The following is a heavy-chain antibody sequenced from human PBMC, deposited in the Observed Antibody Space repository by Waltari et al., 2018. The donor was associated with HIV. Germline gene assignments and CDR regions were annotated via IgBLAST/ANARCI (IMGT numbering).Heavy chain of an antibody. J-gene: IGHJ6*02. V-gene: IGHV4-39*07. CDR2: IYYSGST. CDR3: ARGGTGITMVRGVIMSYYYYGMDV. D-gene: IGHD3-10*01. CDR1: GGSISSSSYY. Sequence: QLQLQESGPGLVKPSETLSLTCTVSGGSISSSSYYWGWIRQPPGKGLEWIGSIYYSGSTYYNPSLKSRVTISVDTSKNQFSLKLSSVTAADTAVYYCARGGTGITMVRGVIMSYYYYGMDVWGQGTTVTVSS.